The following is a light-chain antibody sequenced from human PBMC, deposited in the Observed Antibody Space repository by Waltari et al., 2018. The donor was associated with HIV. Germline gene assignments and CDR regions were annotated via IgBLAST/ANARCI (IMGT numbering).Light chain of an antibody. V-gene: IGKV1-5*03. CDR2: KTS. CDR3: QQYNRDLYT. CDR1: HDVGNW. J-gene: IGKJ2*01. Sequence: DIHLTQSPSTLSASVGDRVTLNCQSRHDVGNWLAWYQQKSGTAPKLLIYKTSTLESGVPSRFSGSASGTGFTLTIGSLQADDFAAYYCQQYNRDLYTFGQGTKLEIK.